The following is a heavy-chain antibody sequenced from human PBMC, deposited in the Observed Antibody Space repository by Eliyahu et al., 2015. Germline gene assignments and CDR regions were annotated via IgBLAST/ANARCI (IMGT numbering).Heavy chain of an antibody. Sequence: EVQLVESGGGLVKPGGSLRLSCAASGFTFXDAWLCWVRQAPGKGXEWVGRIKRKGDGGTTDYAAPVKGRFTISRDDSENMLYLQVNTLKTEDTAVYYCTTDLWDYVWGSYRAFDYWGQGTLVTVSS. V-gene: IGHV3-15*01. J-gene: IGHJ4*02. CDR3: TTDLWDYVWGSYRAFDY. CDR2: IKRKGDGGTT. CDR1: GFTFXDAW. D-gene: IGHD3-16*02.